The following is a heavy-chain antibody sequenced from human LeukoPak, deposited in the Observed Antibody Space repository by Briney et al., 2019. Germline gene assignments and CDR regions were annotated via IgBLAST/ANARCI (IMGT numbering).Heavy chain of an antibody. CDR1: GFTFSSYG. J-gene: IGHJ4*02. CDR2: ILNDGTTK. D-gene: IGHD1-1*01. Sequence: GGSLRLSCAASGFTFSSYGMEWVRQVPGKGLEWVAFILNDGTTKYYADSVKGRFTISRDNSKNTLYLQMNSLRAEDMAVYYCVKRWTGTTIGQQDYWGQGTLVTVSS. CDR3: VKRWTGTTIGQQDY. V-gene: IGHV3-30*02.